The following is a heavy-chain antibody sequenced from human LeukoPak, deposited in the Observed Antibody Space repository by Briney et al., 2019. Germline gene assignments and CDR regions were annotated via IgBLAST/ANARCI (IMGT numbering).Heavy chain of an antibody. J-gene: IGHJ4*02. Sequence: SETLSLTCTVSGGSIYSGLYCWGWIRQPPGKGLEWIGSIYYSGSTYYNPSLKSRVTISVDTSKNQFSLKLSSVTAADTAVYYCAGRRAGITMVRGVIMGDYWGQGTLVTVSS. V-gene: IGHV4-39*07. D-gene: IGHD3-10*01. CDR3: AGRRAGITMVRGVIMGDY. CDR2: IYYSGST. CDR1: GGSIYSGLYC.